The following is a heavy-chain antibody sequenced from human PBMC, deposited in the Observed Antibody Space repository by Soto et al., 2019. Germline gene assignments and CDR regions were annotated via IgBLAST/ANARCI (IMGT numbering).Heavy chain of an antibody. V-gene: IGHV1-8*01. D-gene: IGHD1-26*01. Sequence: QVQLVQSGAEVKKPGASVKVSCKASGYTFTSYDINWGGQATGQGLEWMGWMNPNSGNTGYARKFQGRVTMTRNTSTSTAYIELRDLRSEDTAVYYSAREVGATREDVSGQGTTVTVSS. CDR2: MNPNSGNT. CDR3: AREVGATREDV. J-gene: IGHJ6*02. CDR1: GYTFTSYD.